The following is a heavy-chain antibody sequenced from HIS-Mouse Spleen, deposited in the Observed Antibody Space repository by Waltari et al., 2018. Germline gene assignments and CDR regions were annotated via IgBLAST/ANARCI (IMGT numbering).Heavy chain of an antibody. CDR1: GCSISSSSYP. CDR3: AREIPYSSSWYDWYFDL. V-gene: IGHV4-39*07. Sequence: QLQLQESGPGMVKPSETLSLTCTVSGCSISSSSYPWGWIRQPPGKGLEWIGSIYYSGSTYYNPSLKSRVTISVDTSKNQFSLKLSSVTAADTAVYYCAREIPYSSSWYDWYFDLWGRGTLVTVSS. J-gene: IGHJ2*01. CDR2: IYYSGST. D-gene: IGHD6-13*01.